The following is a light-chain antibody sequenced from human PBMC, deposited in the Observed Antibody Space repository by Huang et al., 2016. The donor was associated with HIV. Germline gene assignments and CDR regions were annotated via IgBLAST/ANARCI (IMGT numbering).Light chain of an antibody. J-gene: IGKJ4*01. V-gene: IGKV1-39*01. CDR1: QSISSY. CDR3: QQSYSTPLT. Sequence: DIQMTQSPSSLSASVGDRVTITCRASQSISSYLNWYQQKPGEAPKLLIYAASTLQSGVPSRCSGSGSGTDFTLTISSLQPEDFATYYCQQSYSTPLTFGGGTKVEIK. CDR2: AAS.